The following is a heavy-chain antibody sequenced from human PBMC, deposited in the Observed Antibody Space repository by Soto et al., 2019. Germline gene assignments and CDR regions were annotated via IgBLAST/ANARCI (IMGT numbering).Heavy chain of an antibody. CDR2: INAGNGNT. V-gene: IGHV1-3*01. CDR1: GYTFTSYG. J-gene: IGHJ6*04. CDR3: ARDPKDRSAYSHPYYYGMDV. Sequence: QIQLMQSGAEVKKPGASVKVSCKASGYTFTSYGIHWVRQAPGQRLEWTGWINAGNGNTKYSEKFQGRVTITRDTSASTAYLELSSRRSKYTVFYYCARDPKDRSAYSHPYYYGMDVWGKGTTVTVSS. D-gene: IGHD3-22*01.